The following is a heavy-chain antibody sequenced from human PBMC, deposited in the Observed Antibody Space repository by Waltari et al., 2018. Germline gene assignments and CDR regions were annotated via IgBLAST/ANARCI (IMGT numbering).Heavy chain of an antibody. J-gene: IGHJ4*02. Sequence: QITLKESGPTLVKPTQTLTLTCTVSGFSVSSSGVGVGWIRKTPGKALEWLALIYYNDDARYSPSRRSKLTITKTTSKNQVVLTITNMDPVNTATYDCAHTPLRWELVLDYWGQGTLVTVSS. CDR1: GFSVSSSGVG. CDR3: AHTPLRWELVLDY. D-gene: IGHD6-13*01. CDR2: IYYNDDA. V-gene: IGHV2-5*01.